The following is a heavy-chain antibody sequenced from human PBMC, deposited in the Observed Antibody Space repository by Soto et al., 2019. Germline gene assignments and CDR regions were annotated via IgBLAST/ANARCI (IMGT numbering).Heavy chain of an antibody. CDR3: AKDLRDGPFDI. V-gene: IGHV3-9*01. D-gene: IGHD2-8*01. CDR2: ISWNSGSI. J-gene: IGHJ3*02. Sequence: EVQLVESGGGLVQPGRSLRLSCAASGFTFDDYAMHWVRQAPGKGLEWVSGISWNSGSIGYADSVKGRFTISRDNAKNSLYLQMNSLRAEDTALYYCAKDLRDGPFDIWGQGTMVTVSS. CDR1: GFTFDDYA.